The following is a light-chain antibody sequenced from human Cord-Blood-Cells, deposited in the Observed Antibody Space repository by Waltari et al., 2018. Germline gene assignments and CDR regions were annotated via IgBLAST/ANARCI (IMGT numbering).Light chain of an antibody. CDR2: DAS. CDR3: QQYDNLPLT. CDR1: QDISNY. J-gene: IGKJ4*01. Sequence: DIQMTQSPSSLSAPVGHRVTITCQASQDISNYLNWYQQKPGKAPKLLIYDASNLETGVPSRFSGSGSGTDFTFTISSLQPEDIATYYCQQYDNLPLTFGGGTKVEIK. V-gene: IGKV1-33*01.